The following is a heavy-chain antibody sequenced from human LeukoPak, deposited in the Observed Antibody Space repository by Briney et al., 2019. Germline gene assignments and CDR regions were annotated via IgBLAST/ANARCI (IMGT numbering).Heavy chain of an antibody. CDR2: INPNSGNT. CDR3: ARVVWFRELHQKPFDY. J-gene: IGHJ4*02. Sequence: ASVKVSCKASGYTFTGYYMHWVRQAPGHGLEWMGWINPNSGNTGYAQKFQGRVTITRNTSISTAYMELSSLRSEDTAVYYCARVVWFRELHQKPFDYWGQGTLVTVSS. V-gene: IGHV1-8*03. CDR1: GYTFTGYY. D-gene: IGHD3-10*01.